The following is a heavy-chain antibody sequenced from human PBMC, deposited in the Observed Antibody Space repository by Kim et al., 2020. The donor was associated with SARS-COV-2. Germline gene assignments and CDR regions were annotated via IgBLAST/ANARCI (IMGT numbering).Heavy chain of an antibody. CDR3: AKGFGGDRAY. V-gene: IGHV3-23*01. D-gene: IGHD2-21*01. Sequence: RYYADSVKGRFSISRDNSRSTLYLHMNSRRADDSAVYYCAKGFGGDRAYWGQGTLVTVSS. J-gene: IGHJ4*02. CDR2: R.